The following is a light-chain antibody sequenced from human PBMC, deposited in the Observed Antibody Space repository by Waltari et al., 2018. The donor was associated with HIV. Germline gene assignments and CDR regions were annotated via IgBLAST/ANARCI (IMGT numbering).Light chain of an antibody. Sequence: DIQMTQSPSSLSASIGDRVAINCRASQTIAKYLTWYHQKSGKAPKLLIHGASTLQSGVPSRFSGSASGTDFTLTINSLQPEDSGTYSCQQSKVNPTFGQVTKVEIK. CDR1: QTIAKY. V-gene: IGKV1-39*01. J-gene: IGKJ1*01. CDR2: GAS. CDR3: QQSKVNPT.